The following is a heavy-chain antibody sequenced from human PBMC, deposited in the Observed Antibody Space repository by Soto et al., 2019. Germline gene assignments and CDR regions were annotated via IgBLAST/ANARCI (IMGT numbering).Heavy chain of an antibody. CDR3: ARDRGVSPPNYYYYGMDV. J-gene: IGHJ6*02. D-gene: IGHD3-10*01. V-gene: IGHV3-53*01. Sequence: GGSLRLSCAASGFTVSSDYMSWVRQAPGKGLEWVSVIYSGGSTYYADSVKGRFTISRDNSKNTLYLQMNSLRAEDTAVYYCARDRGVSPPNYYYYGMDVWGQGTTVTVSS. CDR1: GFTVSSDY. CDR2: IYSGGST.